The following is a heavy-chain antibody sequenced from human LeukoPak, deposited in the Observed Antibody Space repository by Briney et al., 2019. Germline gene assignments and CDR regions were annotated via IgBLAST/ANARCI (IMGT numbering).Heavy chain of an antibody. CDR3: AREAPGYGGSYGIDH. D-gene: IGHD1-26*01. V-gene: IGHV3-53*01. CDR2: IYSGGST. CDR1: GFTVSSNY. J-gene: IGHJ4*02. Sequence: GRSLRLSCAASGFTVSSNYMSWVRQAPGKGLEWVSIIYSGGSTYYTDSVKGRFTISRDNSKNTLSLQMNSLRAEDTAVYYCAREAPGYGGSYGIDHWGQGTLVTVSS.